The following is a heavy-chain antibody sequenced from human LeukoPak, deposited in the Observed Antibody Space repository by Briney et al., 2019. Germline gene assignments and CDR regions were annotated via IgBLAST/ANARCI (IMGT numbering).Heavy chain of an antibody. J-gene: IGHJ4*02. CDR1: GYTFTNYA. V-gene: IGHV7-4-1*02. CDR3: ARDQVDSSSPYSDY. D-gene: IGHD6-6*01. CDR2: INTNTGNP. Sequence: ASVKVSCEASGYTFTNYAMNWVRQAPGQGLEWMGWINTNTGNPTYAQGSTGRFVFSLDTSVSTAYLQITSLKAEDTAVYYCARDQVDSSSPYSDYWGQGTLVTVSS.